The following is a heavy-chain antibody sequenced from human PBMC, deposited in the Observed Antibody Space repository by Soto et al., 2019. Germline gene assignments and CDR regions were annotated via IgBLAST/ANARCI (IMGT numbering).Heavy chain of an antibody. D-gene: IGHD6-13*01. V-gene: IGHV4-34*01. Sequence: SETLSLTCAVYGGSFSGYYWSWIRQPPGKGLEWIGEINHSGSTNYNPSLKSRVTISVDTSKNQFSLKLSSVTAADTAVYYCARGIAYAAAAGFGGYWFDPWGQGTLVTVSS. J-gene: IGHJ5*02. CDR2: INHSGST. CDR3: ARGIAYAAAAGFGGYWFDP. CDR1: GGSFSGYY.